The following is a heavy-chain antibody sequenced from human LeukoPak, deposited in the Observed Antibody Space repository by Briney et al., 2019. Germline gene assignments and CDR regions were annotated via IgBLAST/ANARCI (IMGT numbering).Heavy chain of an antibody. CDR2: IYYSGST. Sequence: KPSETLSLTCTVSGGSISSYYWSWIRQPPGKGLEWIGYIYYSGSTNYNPSLKSRVTISVDTSKNQLSLKLSSVTAADTAVYYCARVITYYDSSGYYSYYYYYYYMDVWGKGTTVTVSS. J-gene: IGHJ6*03. CDR1: GGSISSYY. V-gene: IGHV4-59*01. CDR3: ARVITYYDSSGYYSYYYYYYYMDV. D-gene: IGHD3-22*01.